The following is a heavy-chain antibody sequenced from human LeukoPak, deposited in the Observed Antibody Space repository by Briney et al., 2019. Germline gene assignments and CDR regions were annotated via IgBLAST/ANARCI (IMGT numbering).Heavy chain of an antibody. V-gene: IGHV3-30*04. CDR2: ISYDGSSK. CDR3: ATEQAPRIAAAGTFDP. J-gene: IGHJ5*02. Sequence: PGGSLRLSCAASGFTFSSYAMHWVRQAPGKGLEWVAVISYDGSSKYYADSVKGRFTISRDNSKNTLYLQMNSLRAEDTAVYYCATEQAPRIAAAGTFDPWGQGTLVTVSS. CDR1: GFTFSSYA. D-gene: IGHD6-13*01.